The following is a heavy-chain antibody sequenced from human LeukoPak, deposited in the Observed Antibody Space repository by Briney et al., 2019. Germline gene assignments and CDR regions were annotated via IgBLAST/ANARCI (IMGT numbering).Heavy chain of an antibody. V-gene: IGHV3-23*01. CDR2: IRGSGGRT. J-gene: IGHJ4*02. CDR1: GFPFNSYI. CDR3: AMIGGTTGPFDA. Sequence: GSLRLSCLASGFPFNSYIMTWVRQAPGKGLEWVSGIRGSGGRTFYGDSVKGRFTVSRDNSKNTLFLEMKGLRVDDTALYYSAMIGGTTGPFDAWGQGTLVTVSS. D-gene: IGHD1-7*01.